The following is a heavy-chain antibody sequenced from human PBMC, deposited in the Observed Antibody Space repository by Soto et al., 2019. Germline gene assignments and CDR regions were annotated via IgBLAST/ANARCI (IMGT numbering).Heavy chain of an antibody. CDR2: IYSGGST. CDR1: GGTGITKY. Sequence: PVGSLRLSCAASGGTGITKYMSWVRQAPGKGLEWVSVIYSGGSTFYADSVRGRFTISRDNSKNTVNLQMNSLRAEDTAVYYCARDPWAADYWGQGTLVTVSS. V-gene: IGHV3-66*01. J-gene: IGHJ4*02. CDR3: ARDPWAADY. D-gene: IGHD3-16*01.